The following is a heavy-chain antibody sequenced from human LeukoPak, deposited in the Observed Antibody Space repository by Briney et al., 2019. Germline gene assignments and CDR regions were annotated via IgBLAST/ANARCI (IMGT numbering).Heavy chain of an antibody. Sequence: PSETLSLTCTVSGGSISSSSYYWGWIRQPPGKGLEWIGSIYYSGSTYYNPSLKSRVTISVDTSKNQFSLKLSSVTAADTAVYYCARMARSYYAYWGQGTLVTVSS. D-gene: IGHD1-26*01. V-gene: IGHV4-39*07. CDR2: IYYSGST. CDR1: GGSISSSSYY. J-gene: IGHJ4*02. CDR3: ARMARSYYAY.